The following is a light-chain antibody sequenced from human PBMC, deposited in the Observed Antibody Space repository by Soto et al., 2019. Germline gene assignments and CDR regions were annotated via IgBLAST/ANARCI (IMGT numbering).Light chain of an antibody. CDR3: QQYKIYSRT. Sequence: IPLTQYASTLSASAGDRGTITCRASQSIXSGLAWYQQKPGKAPKVLXDNASSLARGVPSRFSGSGSGTEFTLTISSRHPYYFANYYFQQYKIYSRTFGQGTRLEIK. J-gene: IGKJ5*01. CDR1: QSIXSG. CDR2: NAS. V-gene: IGKV1-5*01.